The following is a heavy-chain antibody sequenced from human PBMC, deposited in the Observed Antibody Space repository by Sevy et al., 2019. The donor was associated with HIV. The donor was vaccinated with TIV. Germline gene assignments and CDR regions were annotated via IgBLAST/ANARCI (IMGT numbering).Heavy chain of an antibody. J-gene: IGHJ4*02. CDR1: GGSITSLY. CDR3: AGENAWGRGYS. CDR2: IYYNGHV. V-gene: IGHV4-59*08. D-gene: IGHD1-26*01. Sequence: SETLSLTCTVSGGSITSLYWNWIRQPPGKGLEWIANIYYNGHVNYNPSLKSRVTLSLNTSKNQFSLRLSSVTAADTAMYYCAGENAWGRGYSWGQGTLVTVSS.